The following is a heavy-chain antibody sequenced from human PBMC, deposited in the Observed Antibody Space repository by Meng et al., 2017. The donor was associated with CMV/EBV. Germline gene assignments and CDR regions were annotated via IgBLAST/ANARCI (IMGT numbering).Heavy chain of an antibody. CDR1: GFTVSSNY. V-gene: IGHV3-66*02. D-gene: IGHD6-6*01. CDR2: IYSGGST. Sequence: GGSLRLSCAASGFTVSSNYMSWVRQAPGKGLEWVSVIYSGGSTYYADSVKGRFTISRDNSKNTLYLQMNSLRAEDTAVYYCARESGRSSSPFGGGYYYYGMDVWGQGTTVTVSS. CDR3: ARESGRSSSPFGGGYYYYGMDV. J-gene: IGHJ6*02.